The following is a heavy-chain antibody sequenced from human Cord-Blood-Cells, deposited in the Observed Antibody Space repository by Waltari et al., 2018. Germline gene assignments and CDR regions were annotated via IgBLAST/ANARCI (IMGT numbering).Heavy chain of an antibody. CDR3: ARARNFDY. V-gene: IGHV1-2*02. CDR2: INPNSGGT. CDR1: GYTFTGYY. J-gene: IGHJ4*02. Sequence: QVQLVQSGAEVKKPGASVKVSCKASGYTFTGYYMHWVRQAPGQGLEWMGWINPNSGGTNYEQKFQGRVTMTRDTSISTAYMELSRLRSDDTAVYYCARARNFDYWGQGTLVTVSS.